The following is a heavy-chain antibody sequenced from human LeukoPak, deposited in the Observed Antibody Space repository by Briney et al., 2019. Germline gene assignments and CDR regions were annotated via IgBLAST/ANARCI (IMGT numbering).Heavy chain of an antibody. V-gene: IGHV3-74*03. CDR2: INNDGSSA. Sequence: GGSLRLSCAASGFTFNNYWMYWVRQAPGKGLVWVSRINNDGSSATYADSVKGRFTISRDNAKNTLYLQMNSLRAEDTAVYYCAKGSAPFDYWGQGTLVTVSS. CDR1: GFTFNNYW. J-gene: IGHJ4*02. CDR3: AKGSAPFDY.